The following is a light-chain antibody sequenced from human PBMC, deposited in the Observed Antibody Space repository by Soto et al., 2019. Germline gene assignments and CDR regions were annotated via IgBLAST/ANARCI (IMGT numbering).Light chain of an antibody. V-gene: IGKV3-15*01. J-gene: IGKJ2*01. CDR3: QQYNNLPPDT. CDR2: GAS. CDR1: QSVNNN. Sequence: EIILTQSPASLSVSPGERATLSCRASQSVNNNLAWNQQKPGQAPRLLIYGASTRAIGIPGRFRGSGSGTEFTLTITSLQSEDFAVYFSQQYNNLPPDTFGQGTKLEIK.